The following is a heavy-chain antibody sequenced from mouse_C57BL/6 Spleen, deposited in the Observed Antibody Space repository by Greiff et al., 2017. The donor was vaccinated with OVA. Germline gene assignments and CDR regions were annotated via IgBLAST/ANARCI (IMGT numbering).Heavy chain of an antibody. V-gene: IGHV1-42*01. Sequence: VQLQQSGPELVKPGASVKISCKASGYSFTGYYMNWVKQSPEKSLEWIGEINPSTGGTTYNQKFKAKATLTVDKSSSTAYMQLKSLTSEDSAVYYCARYDYGTPHYFDYWGQGTTLTVSS. J-gene: IGHJ2*01. CDR3: ARYDYGTPHYFDY. D-gene: IGHD1-1*01. CDR1: GYSFTGYY. CDR2: INPSTGGT.